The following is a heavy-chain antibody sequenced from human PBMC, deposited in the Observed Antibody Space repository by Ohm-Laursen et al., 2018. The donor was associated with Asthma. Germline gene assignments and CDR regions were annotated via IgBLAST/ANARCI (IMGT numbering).Heavy chain of an antibody. CDR2: IYYSGST. J-gene: IGHJ5*02. CDR3: ARDRGEMATVNWFDP. V-gene: IGHV4-31*03. CDR1: GGSISSGGYY. Sequence: TLSLTCTVSGGSISSGGYYWSWIRQHPGKGLEWIGYIYYSGSTYYNPSLKSRVTISVDTSKNQFSLKLSSVTAADTAVYYCARDRGEMATVNWFDPWGQGTLVTVSS. D-gene: IGHD5-24*01.